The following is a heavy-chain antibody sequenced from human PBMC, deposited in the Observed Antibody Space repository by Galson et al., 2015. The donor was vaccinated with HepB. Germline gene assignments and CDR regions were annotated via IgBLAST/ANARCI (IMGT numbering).Heavy chain of an antibody. CDR2: ISSSSSYI. J-gene: IGHJ6*02. Sequence: SLRLSCAASGFTFSSYSMNWVRQAPGKGLEWVSSISSSSSYIYYADSVKGRFTISRDNAKNSLYLQMNSLRAEDTAVYYCARVHRIQLWSPYDYYSMDVWGQGTTVTVSS. CDR1: GFTFSSYS. CDR3: ARVHRIQLWSPYDYYSMDV. V-gene: IGHV3-21*01. D-gene: IGHD5-18*01.